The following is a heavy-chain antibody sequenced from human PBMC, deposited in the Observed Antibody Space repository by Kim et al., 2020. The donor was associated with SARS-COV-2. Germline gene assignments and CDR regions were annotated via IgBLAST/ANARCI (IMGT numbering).Heavy chain of an antibody. D-gene: IGHD2-8*02. V-gene: IGHV4-30-2*03. CDR3: ARHGCTGGVCYFDP. Sequence: YYNPSRQSRVTISVDTSKNQFSLKLSSVTDATVYYCARHGCTGGVCYFDPWGQGTLVTVSS. J-gene: IGHJ5*02.